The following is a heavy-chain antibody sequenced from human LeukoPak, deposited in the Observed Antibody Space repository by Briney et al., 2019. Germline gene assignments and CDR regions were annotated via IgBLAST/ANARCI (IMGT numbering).Heavy chain of an antibody. Sequence: SETLSLTCTVSGGSISSSSYYWGWIRQPPGKGLEWIGSIYYSGSTYYNPSLKSRVTISVDTSKNQFSLKLSSVTAADTAVYYCARRMTTVTTGVPFDIWGQGTMVTVSS. CDR3: ARRMTTVTTGVPFDI. CDR1: GGSISSSSYY. CDR2: IYYSGST. D-gene: IGHD4-17*01. J-gene: IGHJ3*02. V-gene: IGHV4-39*01.